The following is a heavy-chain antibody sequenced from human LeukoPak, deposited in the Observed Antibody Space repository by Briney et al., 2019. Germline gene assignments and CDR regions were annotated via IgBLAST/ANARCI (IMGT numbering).Heavy chain of an antibody. CDR2: INHSGST. J-gene: IGHJ6*03. D-gene: IGHD3/OR15-3a*01. CDR3: ARGGLGPYYYYYYMDV. CDR1: GGSFSGYY. V-gene: IGHV4-34*01. Sequence: PSETLSLTCAVYGGSFSGYYWSWIRQPPGKGLEWIGEINHSGSTNYNPSLKSRVTVSVDTSKNQFSLKLSSVTAADTAVYYCARGGLGPYYYYYYMDVWGKGTTVTVSS.